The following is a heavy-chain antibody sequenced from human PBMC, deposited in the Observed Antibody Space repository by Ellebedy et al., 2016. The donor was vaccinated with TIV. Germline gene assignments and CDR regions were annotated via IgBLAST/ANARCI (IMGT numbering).Heavy chain of an antibody. J-gene: IGHJ5*02. V-gene: IGHV4-61*01. D-gene: IGHD2-8*01. CDR2: IYYSGST. Sequence: SETLSLAXTVSGGSVSSGSYYWSWIRQPPGKGLEWIGYIYYSGSTNYNPSLKSRVTISVDTSKNQFSLKLSSVTAADTAVYYRARGLGVFDPWGQGTLVTVSS. CDR3: ARGLGVFDP. CDR1: GGSVSSGSYY.